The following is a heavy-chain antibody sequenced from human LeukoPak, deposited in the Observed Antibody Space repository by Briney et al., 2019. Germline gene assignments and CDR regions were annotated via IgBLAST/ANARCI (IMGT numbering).Heavy chain of an antibody. CDR3: ASDRGYYDDTNYSLGY. D-gene: IGHD3-22*01. J-gene: IGHJ4*02. CDR2: ISGGGGST. V-gene: IGHV3-23*01. CDR1: GFTFNKYG. Sequence: GGSLRLSCAASGFTFNKYGMNWVRQAPGKGLEWVSFISGGGGSTYYADSVKGRFTISRDNSKNTLYLRLNSLRAEDTAIYYCASDRGYYDDTNYSLGYWGQGTLVIVSS.